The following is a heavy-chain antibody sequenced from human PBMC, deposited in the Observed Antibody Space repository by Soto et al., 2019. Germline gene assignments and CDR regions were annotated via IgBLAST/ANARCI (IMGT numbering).Heavy chain of an antibody. CDR2: INPNSGGT. Sequence: ASVKVSCKASGYTFTGYYMHWVRQAPGQGLEWMGWINPNSGGTNYAQKFQGRVTMTGDTSISTAYMELSRLRSDDTAVYYCARDLPGIAAAGTKDYWGQGTLVTVS. CDR3: ARDLPGIAAAGTKDY. J-gene: IGHJ4*02. CDR1: GYTFTGYY. D-gene: IGHD6-13*01. V-gene: IGHV1-2*02.